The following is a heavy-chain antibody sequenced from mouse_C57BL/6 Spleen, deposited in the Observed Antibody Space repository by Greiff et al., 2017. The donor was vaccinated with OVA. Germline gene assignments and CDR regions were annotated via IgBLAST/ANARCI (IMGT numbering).Heavy chain of an antibody. CDR3: ARDELGWGYFDY. D-gene: IGHD4-1*01. CDR1: GFTFSSYA. CDR2: ISDGGSYT. V-gene: IGHV5-4*01. J-gene: IGHJ2*01. Sequence: DVKLVESGGGLVKPGGSLKLSCAASGFTFSSYAMSWVRQTPEKRLEWVATISDGGSYTYYPDNVKGRFTISRDNAKNNLYLQMSHLKSEDTAMYYCARDELGWGYFDYWGQGTTLTVSS.